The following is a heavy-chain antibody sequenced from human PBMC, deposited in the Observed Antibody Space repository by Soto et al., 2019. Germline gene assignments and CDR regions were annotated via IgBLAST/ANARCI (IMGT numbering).Heavy chain of an antibody. CDR3: ARATLFGGAFDT. CDR1: GGSVSSGTYY. CDR2: IYYSGST. Sequence: QVQLQESGPRLVKPSETLSLTCTASGGSVSSGTYYWSWIRQPPGKGLEWIGLIYYSGSTNSNPFLKSRLTISVDTSKNQFSVQLNSLTAADTAIYYCARATLFGGAFDTWGQGTMVSVSS. V-gene: IGHV4-61*01. D-gene: IGHD3-3*01. J-gene: IGHJ3*02.